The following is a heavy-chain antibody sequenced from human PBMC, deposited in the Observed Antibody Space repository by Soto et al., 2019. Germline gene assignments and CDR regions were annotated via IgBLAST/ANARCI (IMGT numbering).Heavy chain of an antibody. J-gene: IGHJ5*02. V-gene: IGHV1-69*13. CDR1: GGTFSSYA. D-gene: IGHD6-13*01. CDR2: IIPIFGTA. CDR3: APNKRYSSSWYWFWFDP. Sequence: AAAVKVSCKASGGTFSSYAISWVRQAPGQGREWVGGIIPIFGTANYAQKCQGRVTIPPDESTSTAYIEPSSLRSEDTAVYYCAPNKRYSSSWYWFWFDPWGQGTLVTVSS.